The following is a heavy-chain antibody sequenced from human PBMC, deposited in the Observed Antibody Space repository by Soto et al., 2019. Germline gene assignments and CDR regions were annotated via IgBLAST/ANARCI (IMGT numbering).Heavy chain of an antibody. CDR1: GGTFSSYA. V-gene: IGHV1-69*06. J-gene: IGHJ6*02. CDR2: IIPIFGTA. Sequence: ASVKVSCKASGGTFSSYAISWVRQAPGQGLEWMGGIIPIFGTANYAQKFQGRVTITADKSTSTAYMELSSLRSEDTAVYYCAREARSSSWYDYYGMDVWGQGTTVTVSS. D-gene: IGHD6-13*01. CDR3: AREARSSSWYDYYGMDV.